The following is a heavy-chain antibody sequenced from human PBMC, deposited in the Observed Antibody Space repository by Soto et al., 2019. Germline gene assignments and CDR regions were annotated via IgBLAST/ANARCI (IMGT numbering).Heavy chain of an antibody. CDR3: ARHKRPWELLGAFDI. Sequence: KVSCKASGGTFSSYTISWVRQAPGQGLEWMGIIYPGDSDTRYSPSFQGQVTISADKSISTAYLQWSSLKASDTAMYYCARHKRPWELLGAFDIWGQGTMVTVSS. CDR2: IYPGDSDT. J-gene: IGHJ3*02. D-gene: IGHD1-26*01. V-gene: IGHV5-51*01. CDR1: GGTFSSYT.